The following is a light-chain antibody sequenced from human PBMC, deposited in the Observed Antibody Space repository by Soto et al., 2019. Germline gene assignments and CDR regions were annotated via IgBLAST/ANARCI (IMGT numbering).Light chain of an antibody. J-gene: IGKJ5*01. CDR3: QKYNSARIT. CDR1: QGISNY. V-gene: IGKV1-27*01. CDR2: AAS. Sequence: DIQMTQSPSSLSASVGDRVTITCRASQGISNYLAWHQQKPGKVPKLLIYAASTLQSGIPSRFSGSGSGTDFTLTISSLQPEDVATYYCQKYNSARITFGQGKRLEIK.